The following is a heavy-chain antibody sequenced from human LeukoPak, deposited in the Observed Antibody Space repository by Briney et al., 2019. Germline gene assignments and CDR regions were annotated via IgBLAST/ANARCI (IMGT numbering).Heavy chain of an antibody. D-gene: IGHD3-22*01. CDR1: GYTLTELS. J-gene: IGHJ4*02. V-gene: IGHV1-24*01. Sequence: ASVTVSCKVSGYTLTELSMHWVRQAPGKGLEWMGGFHPEDGETIYAQKFQGRVTMTEDTSTDTAYMELSSLRSEDTAVYYCATATKTYDSSGYFFDYWGQGTLVTVSS. CDR2: FHPEDGET. CDR3: ATATKTYDSSGYFFDY.